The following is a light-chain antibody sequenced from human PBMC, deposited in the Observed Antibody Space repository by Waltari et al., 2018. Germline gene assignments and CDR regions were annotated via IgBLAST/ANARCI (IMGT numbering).Light chain of an antibody. CDR1: HSVSSRY. CDR3: QQYGSSPWT. Sequence: EIVLTQSPGTLSLSPGERAILSCRASHSVSSRYLAWYQQKPGQAPRPLIYGASSRSTGIPGRFRGSGSGTDFTITINTLGPEDSAMYYCQQYGSSPWTVGHGTRMEIK. J-gene: IGKJ1*01. V-gene: IGKV3-20*01. CDR2: GAS.